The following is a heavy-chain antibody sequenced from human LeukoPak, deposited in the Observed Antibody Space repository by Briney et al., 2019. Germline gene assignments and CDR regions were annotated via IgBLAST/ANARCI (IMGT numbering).Heavy chain of an antibody. V-gene: IGHV3-23*01. CDR2: ISGSSSGT. J-gene: IGHJ4*02. CDR1: GFTFSSYA. Sequence: GGSLRLSCAASGFTFSSYAMSWVRQAPGKGLEWVSAISGSSSGTFYADSVKGRFTISRDNSKNTLYLQMNSLRAEDTAVYYCARGDGSFDYWGQGILVTVSS. CDR3: ARGDGSFDY. D-gene: IGHD5-24*01.